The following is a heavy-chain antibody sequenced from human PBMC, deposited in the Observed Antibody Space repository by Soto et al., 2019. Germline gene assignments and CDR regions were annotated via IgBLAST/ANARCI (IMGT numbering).Heavy chain of an antibody. V-gene: IGHV4-39*01. D-gene: IGHD6-13*01. CDR2: IYYSGST. J-gene: IGHJ6*02. Sequence: SETLSLTCTVSGGSISSSSYYWGWIRQPPGKGLEWIGSIYYSGSTYYNPSLKSRVTISVDTSKNQFSLKLSSVTAADTAVYYCARSASSWYPYYYYYGMDVWGQGTTVTVSS. CDR3: ARSASSWYPYYYYYGMDV. CDR1: GGSISSSSYY.